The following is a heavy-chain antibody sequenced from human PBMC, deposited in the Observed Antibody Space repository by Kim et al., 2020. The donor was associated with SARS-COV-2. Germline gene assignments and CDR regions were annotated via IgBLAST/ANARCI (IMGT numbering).Heavy chain of an antibody. J-gene: IGHJ3*02. Sequence: ADSVKGLITLCRDNAKNSRYLPMNSLRAEDTVVYYCAKGTVTTCGLAFDIWGQGTMVTVSS. CDR3: AKGTVTTCGLAFDI. D-gene: IGHD4-17*01. V-gene: IGHV3-21*01.